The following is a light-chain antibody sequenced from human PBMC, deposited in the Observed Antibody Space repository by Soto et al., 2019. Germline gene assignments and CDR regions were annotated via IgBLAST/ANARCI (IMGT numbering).Light chain of an antibody. J-gene: IGKJ1*01. CDR2: AAS. Sequence: EIVMTQSPATLSVSPGERATLSCRASQNVGSNLAWYQQKPGQAPRLLIYAASNRATGIPTRFSGSGSGTDFTLSISSLQSEDFALYYCQQFDHWPGTFGQGTKVEIK. CDR1: QNVGSN. CDR3: QQFDHWPGT. V-gene: IGKV3-15*01.